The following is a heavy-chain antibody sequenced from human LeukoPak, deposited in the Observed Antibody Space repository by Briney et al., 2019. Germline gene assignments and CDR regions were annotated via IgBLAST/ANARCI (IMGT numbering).Heavy chain of an antibody. V-gene: IGHV4-59*01. D-gene: IGHD1-26*01. Sequence: SETLSLTCTVSGASLSRYYWTWIRQPPGKGLEWIGYIHYSGSTNYNASLKRRLAISVDTSKNQISMKLTSVTAADTAVYYCATYSDSDYTIFDSWGQGTLVSVSS. J-gene: IGHJ4*02. CDR3: ATYSDSDYTIFDS. CDR2: IHYSGST. CDR1: GASLSRYY.